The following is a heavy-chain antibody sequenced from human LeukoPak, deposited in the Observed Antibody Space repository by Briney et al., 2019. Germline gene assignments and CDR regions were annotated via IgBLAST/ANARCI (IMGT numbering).Heavy chain of an antibody. CDR2: ISWNSGSI. V-gene: IGHV3-9*01. Sequence: ALRLSCAASGFTFDDYAMHWVRQAPGKGLEWVSGISWNSGSIGYADSVKGRFTISRDNAKNSLYLQMNSLRAEDTALYYCAKDSYYDSSGYSFDYWGQGTLVTVSS. J-gene: IGHJ4*02. D-gene: IGHD3-22*01. CDR1: GFTFDDYA. CDR3: AKDSYYDSSGYSFDY.